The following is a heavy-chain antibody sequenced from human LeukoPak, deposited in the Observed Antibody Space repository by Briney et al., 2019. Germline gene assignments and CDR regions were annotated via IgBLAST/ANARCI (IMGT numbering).Heavy chain of an antibody. Sequence: GASVKVSCKASGYTFTGYYMHWVRQAPGQGLEWMGWINPNSGGTNYAQKFQGRVTMTRDTSISTAYMELNRLRSDDTAVYYCARDSDTAMVTGPDYWGQGTLVTVSS. CDR3: ARDSDTAMVTGPDY. CDR2: INPNSGGT. D-gene: IGHD5-18*01. V-gene: IGHV1-2*02. J-gene: IGHJ4*02. CDR1: GYTFTGYY.